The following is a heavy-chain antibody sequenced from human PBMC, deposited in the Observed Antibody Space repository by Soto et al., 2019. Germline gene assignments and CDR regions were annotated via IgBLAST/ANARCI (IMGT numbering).Heavy chain of an antibody. D-gene: IGHD3-3*01. CDR2: ISGSGGST. CDR1: GFTFSSYA. Sequence: GGSLRLSCAASGFTFSSYAMSWVRQALGKGLEWVSAISGSGGSTYYADSVKGRFTISRDNSKNTLYLQMNSLRAEDTAVYYCAKDPRDYDFWSGYPRTDYWGQGTLVTVSS. CDR3: AKDPRDYDFWSGYPRTDY. V-gene: IGHV3-23*01. J-gene: IGHJ4*02.